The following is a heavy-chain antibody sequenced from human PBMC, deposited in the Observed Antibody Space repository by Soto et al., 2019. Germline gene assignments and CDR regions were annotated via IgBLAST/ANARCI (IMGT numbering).Heavy chain of an antibody. Sequence: SETLSLTCTVSGGSIRSGGNYWSWIRQHPGMDLEWIGYFFYTGSTNYNPSLESRLTMSVDVSKNHFSLRLNSVTAADTAVFYCAGGTDGKKVAYWGQGALVTVSS. CDR3: AGGTDGKKVAY. CDR2: FFYTGST. J-gene: IGHJ4*02. CDR1: GGSIRSGGNY. D-gene: IGHD5-12*01. V-gene: IGHV4-61*03.